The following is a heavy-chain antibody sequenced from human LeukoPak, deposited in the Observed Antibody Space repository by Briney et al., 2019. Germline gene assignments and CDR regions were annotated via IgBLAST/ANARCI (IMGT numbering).Heavy chain of an antibody. CDR3: ARDGEATMVRFDI. V-gene: IGHV1-69*05. D-gene: IGHD3-10*01. Sequence: SVKVSCKASGGTFSSYAISWVRQAPGLGLEWMGRIIPIFGTANYAQKFQGRVTITTDESTSTAYMELSSLRSEDTAVYYCARDGEATMVRFDIWGQGTMVTVSS. CDR1: GGTFSSYA. CDR2: IIPIFGTA. J-gene: IGHJ3*02.